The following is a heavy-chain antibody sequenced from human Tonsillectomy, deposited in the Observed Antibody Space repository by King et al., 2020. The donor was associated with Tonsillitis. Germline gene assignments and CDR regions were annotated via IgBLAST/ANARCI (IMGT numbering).Heavy chain of an antibody. Sequence: QVQLQESGPGLVKPSETLSLTCTVSGGSINSYYWSWIRQPPGKGLEWIGYIYYSGSTNYNPSLKSRVTISVGTSKNQFSLQLSSVTAADTAGYYCARFYGDYGYWFDPWGQGTLVTVSS. CDR2: IYYSGST. D-gene: IGHD4-17*01. V-gene: IGHV4-59*01. CDR1: GGSINSYY. J-gene: IGHJ5*02. CDR3: ARFYGDYGYWFDP.